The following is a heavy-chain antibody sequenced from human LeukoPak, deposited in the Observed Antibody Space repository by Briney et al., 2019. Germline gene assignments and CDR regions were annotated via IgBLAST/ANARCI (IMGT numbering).Heavy chain of an antibody. V-gene: IGHV3-30*05. J-gene: IGHJ4*02. CDR2: SSFDGATL. CDR1: GFTFSSYG. D-gene: IGHD1-26*01. Sequence: GGSLRLSCAASGFTFSSYGIHRVCQAPGMGLEGVSESSFDGATLYNAGSVKGRFAISRDNSKNTLYLQMNNLRDDDTATYYCATRNSGRYWSFFEYWGQGALVTVSS. CDR3: ATRNSGRYWSFFEY.